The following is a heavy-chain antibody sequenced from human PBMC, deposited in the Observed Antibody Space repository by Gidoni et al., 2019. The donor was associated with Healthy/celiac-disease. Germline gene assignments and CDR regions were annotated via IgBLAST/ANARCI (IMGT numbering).Heavy chain of an antibody. Sequence: EVQLVESGGGLAQPGRSLRLFCAASGSPFDDYAMHWVRQAPGKGLGWGSGISWNSGSIGYADSVKGRFTISRDNAKNSLYLQMNSLRAEDTALYYCAEDTRRSGYSYYFDYWGQGTLVTVSS. V-gene: IGHV3-9*01. CDR1: GSPFDDYA. CDR2: ISWNSGSI. D-gene: IGHD3-22*01. J-gene: IGHJ4*02. CDR3: AEDTRRSGYSYYFDY.